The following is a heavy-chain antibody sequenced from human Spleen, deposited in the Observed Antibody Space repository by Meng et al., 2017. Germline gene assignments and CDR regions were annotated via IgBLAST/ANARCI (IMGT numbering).Heavy chain of an antibody. CDR1: GYPFTAYY. CDR3: VRDENISLGKLFGDY. Sequence: VPLVQSGAEVKEPGASLRVSCKPSGYPFTAYYIHWVRQAPGQGLEWLGHINPNSGDTLYAQKFQGRVSMTGDTSISTAYVELSSLRSDDTAVYYCVRDENISLGKLFGDYWGQGTMVTVSS. V-gene: IGHV1-2*06. CDR2: INPNSGDT. D-gene: IGHD2-21*01. J-gene: IGHJ4*02.